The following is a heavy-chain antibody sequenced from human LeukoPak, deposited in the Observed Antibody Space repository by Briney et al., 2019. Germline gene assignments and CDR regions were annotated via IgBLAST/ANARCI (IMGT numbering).Heavy chain of an antibody. CDR1: GGSISSYY. CDR3: ARSYDSSGYYYETDY. J-gene: IGHJ4*02. Sequence: SETLSLTCTVSGGSISSYYWSWIRQPPGKGLEWIGYIYYSGSTNYNPSLKSRVTISVDTSKNQFSLKLSSVTAADTAVYYCARSYDSSGYYYETDYWGQGTLVTVSS. D-gene: IGHD3-22*01. V-gene: IGHV4-59*01. CDR2: IYYSGST.